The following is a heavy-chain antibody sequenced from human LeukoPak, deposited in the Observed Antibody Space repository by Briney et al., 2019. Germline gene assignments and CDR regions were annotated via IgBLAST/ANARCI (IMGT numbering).Heavy chain of an antibody. CDR3: GGHKAARYFDY. Sequence: PGGSLXLSCAASGFTFSSNYMSWVGQAPGKGLEWVSVIYSGGSTYYSESVRGGCTISRDNTKNKRYLTMKSRKTEDTAEYYYGGHKAARYFDYWGQGTLVTVSS. V-gene: IGHV3-53*01. D-gene: IGHD6-6*01. J-gene: IGHJ4*02. CDR2: IYSGGST. CDR1: GFTFSSNY.